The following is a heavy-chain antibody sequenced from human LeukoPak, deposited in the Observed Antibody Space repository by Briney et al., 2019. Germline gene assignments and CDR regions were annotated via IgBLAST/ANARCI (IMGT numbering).Heavy chain of an antibody. CDR3: ARDISSRFWFDP. CDR2: IYSGGST. D-gene: IGHD6-13*01. V-gene: IGHV3-53*01. Sequence: GGSLRLSCAASGFTVSSNYMSWVRQAPGKGPEWVSVIYSGGSTYYADSVKGRFTISRDNSKNTLYLQMNSLRAEDTAVYYCARDISSRFWFDPWGQGTLVTVSS. J-gene: IGHJ5*02. CDR1: GFTVSSNY.